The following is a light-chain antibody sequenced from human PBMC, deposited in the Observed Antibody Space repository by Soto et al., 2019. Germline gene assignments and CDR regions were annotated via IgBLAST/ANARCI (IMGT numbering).Light chain of an antibody. Sequence: AIQMTQSQSSLYASVGDRVTITCRPSQDINNELGWNQQKLGNAPKLLIYATSILQCGFPSRFSGIGSGTDFTLSISSLQPEDFAAYYCLLEYSYPRTFVQGTKVEIK. CDR3: LLEYSYPRT. J-gene: IGKJ1*01. CDR1: QDINNE. CDR2: ATS. V-gene: IGKV1-6*01.